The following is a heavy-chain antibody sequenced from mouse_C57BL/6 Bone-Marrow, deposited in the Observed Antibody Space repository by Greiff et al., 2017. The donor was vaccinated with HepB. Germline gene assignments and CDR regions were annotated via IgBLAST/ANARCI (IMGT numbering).Heavy chain of an antibody. D-gene: IGHD3-2*02. Sequence: QVQLQQPGAELVRPGSSVKLSCKASGYTFTSYWMHWVKQRPIQSLEWIGNIDPSDSETHYNQKFKDKATLTVDKSSSTAYMQLSSLTSEDSAVYYCARGIDSSGYNYWGQGTTLTVSS. V-gene: IGHV1-52*01. CDR1: GYTFTSYW. CDR2: IDPSDSET. J-gene: IGHJ2*01. CDR3: ARGIDSSGYNY.